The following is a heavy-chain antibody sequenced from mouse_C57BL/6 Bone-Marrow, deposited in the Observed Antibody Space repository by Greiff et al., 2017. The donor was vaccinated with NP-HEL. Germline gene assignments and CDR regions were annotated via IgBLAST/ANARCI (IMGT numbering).Heavy chain of an antibody. CDR3: ARERGAMDY. CDR1: GYSFTGYY. Sequence: EVQLQESGPELVKPGASVKISCKASGYSFTGYYMNWVKQSPEKSLEWIGEINPSTGGTTYNQKFKAKATLTVDKSSSTAYMQLKSLTSEDSAVYYCARERGAMDYWGQGTSVTVSS. CDR2: INPSTGGT. V-gene: IGHV1-42*01. J-gene: IGHJ4*01.